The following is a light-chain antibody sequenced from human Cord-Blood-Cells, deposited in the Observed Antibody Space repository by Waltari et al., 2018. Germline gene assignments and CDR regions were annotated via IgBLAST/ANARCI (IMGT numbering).Light chain of an antibody. CDR3: NARDSSGNHVV. CDR2: CTN. Sequence: SSELTQDPAVSVALGQTVRITCQGDSLRSYYASWYQQKPGQAPGLVIYCTNNRPSGIPDLFSGASSGNTASLTISGAQAEDEADYYCNARDSSGNHVVFGGGTKLTVL. CDR1: SLRSYY. J-gene: IGLJ2*01. V-gene: IGLV3-19*01.